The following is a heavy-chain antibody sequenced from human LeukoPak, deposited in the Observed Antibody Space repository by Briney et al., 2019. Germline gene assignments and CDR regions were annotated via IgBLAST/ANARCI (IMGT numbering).Heavy chain of an antibody. CDR3: ARAVPAAYYYYYMDV. CDR2: IDWDGDE. J-gene: IGHJ6*03. CDR1: GFSLTTSGMC. D-gene: IGHD4-17*01. Sequence: SGPALVKPTQTLTLTCTFSGFSLTTSGMCVSWIRQLPGKALEWLARIDWDGDESYSPSLKTRLTISKDTSKNQVVLTITNMDPVDTATYYCARAVPAAYYYYYMDVWGKGTTVTVSS. V-gene: IGHV2-70*11.